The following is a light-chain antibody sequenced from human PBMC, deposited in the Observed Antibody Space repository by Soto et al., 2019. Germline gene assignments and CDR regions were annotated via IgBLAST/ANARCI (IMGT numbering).Light chain of an antibody. Sequence: EIVLTQSPGSLSLSPGERATLSCRASQSVYFSYLAWYQQKSGQAPRLLIHGAISRAAGIPDRFSGSDSGRDFTLIINGATPEDSAVYYCQQYGSSPYTFGRGTRLEI. CDR2: GAI. CDR3: QQYGSSPYT. V-gene: IGKV3-20*01. CDR1: QSVYFSY. J-gene: IGKJ5*01.